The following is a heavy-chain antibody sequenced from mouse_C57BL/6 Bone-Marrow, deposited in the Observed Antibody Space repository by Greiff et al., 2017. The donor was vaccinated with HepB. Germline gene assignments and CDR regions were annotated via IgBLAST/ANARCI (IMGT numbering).Heavy chain of an antibody. D-gene: IGHD3-3*01. J-gene: IGHJ4*01. CDR3: ARHARMDY. CDR1: GFTFSDYY. Sequence: VQLKESGGGLVHPGGSLKLSCAASGFTFSDYYMYWVRQTPEKRLEWVAYISNGGGSTYYPDTVKGRFTISRDNAKNTLYLQMSRLKSEDTAMYYCARHARMDYWGQGTSVTVSS. V-gene: IGHV5-12*01. CDR2: ISNGGGST.